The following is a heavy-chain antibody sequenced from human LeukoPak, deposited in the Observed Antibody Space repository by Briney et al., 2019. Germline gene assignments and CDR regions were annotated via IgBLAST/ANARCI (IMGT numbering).Heavy chain of an antibody. Sequence: SETLSLTCAVYGGSFSVYYWSWIRQPPGKGLEWIGEINHSGSTNYNPSLKSRVTISVDTSKNQFSLKLSSVTAADTAVYYCAALYSSSWYLRDYWGQGTLVTVSS. V-gene: IGHV4-34*01. CDR2: INHSGST. CDR1: GGSFSVYY. J-gene: IGHJ4*02. D-gene: IGHD6-13*01. CDR3: AALYSSSWYLRDY.